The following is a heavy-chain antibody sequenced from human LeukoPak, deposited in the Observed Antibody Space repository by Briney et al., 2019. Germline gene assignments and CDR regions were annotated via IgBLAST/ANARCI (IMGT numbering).Heavy chain of an antibody. Sequence: GGSLRLSCAASGFTFSSYAMSWVRQAPGKGLEWVAVISYDGSNKYYADSVKGRFTISRDNSKNTLYLQMNSLRAEDTAVYYCARAALEWANPSYYYGMDVWGQGTTVTVSS. D-gene: IGHD3-3*01. CDR1: GFTFSSYA. V-gene: IGHV3-30-3*01. J-gene: IGHJ6*02. CDR2: ISYDGSNK. CDR3: ARAALEWANPSYYYGMDV.